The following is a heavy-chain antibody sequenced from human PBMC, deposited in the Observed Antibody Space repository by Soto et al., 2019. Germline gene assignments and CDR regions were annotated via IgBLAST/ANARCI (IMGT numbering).Heavy chain of an antibody. CDR3: ARHGNGDYVGY. CDR1: GGSISSYY. V-gene: IGHV4-59*08. J-gene: IGHJ4*02. D-gene: IGHD1-1*01. CDR2: IYYSGST. Sequence: SETLSLTCTVSGGSISSYYWSWIRQPPGKGLEWIGYIYYSGSTNYNPSLKSRVTISVDTSKNQFSLKLSSVTAADTAVYYCARHGNGDYVGYWGQGTLVTLSS.